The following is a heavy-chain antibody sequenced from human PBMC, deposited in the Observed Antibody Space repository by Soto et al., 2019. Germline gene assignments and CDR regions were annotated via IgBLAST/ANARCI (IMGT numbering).Heavy chain of an antibody. CDR2: VNPSGGST. V-gene: IGHV1-46*01. CDR3: AREENCSGGTCYSEYFHR. Sequence: ASVKVSCKASGYLFTAYSMHWVRLAPGQGPEWMGVVNPSGGSTKYAQNFQGRVTMTRDTSTTTIYMELSSLRSGDTAIYYCAREENCSGGTCYSEYFHRWGQGTLVTVSS. J-gene: IGHJ1*01. CDR1: GYLFTAYS. D-gene: IGHD2-15*01.